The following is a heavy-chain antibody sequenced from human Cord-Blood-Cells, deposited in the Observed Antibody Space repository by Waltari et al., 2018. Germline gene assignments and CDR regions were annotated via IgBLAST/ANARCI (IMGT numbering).Heavy chain of an antibody. Sequence: QVQLVQSGAGVKKPGASVKVSCKASGYTFTSYAMHWVRQAPGQRLEWMGGIDAGNGNTKDSQKFEGRVTIAGDTAASTAYMGRSSLRSEDTAVYYCASSWTAAGLDYWGQGTLVTVSS. V-gene: IGHV1-3*01. J-gene: IGHJ4*02. D-gene: IGHD6-13*01. CDR1: GYTFTSYA. CDR2: IDAGNGNT. CDR3: ASSWTAAGLDY.